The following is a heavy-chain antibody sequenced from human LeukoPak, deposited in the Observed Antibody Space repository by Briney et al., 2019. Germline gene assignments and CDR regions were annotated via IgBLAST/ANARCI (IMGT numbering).Heavy chain of an antibody. J-gene: IGHJ4*02. CDR2: ITSSSSYI. CDR3: ARGRRAPVGSYHDY. CDR1: GFTFSDYT. Sequence: GGSLRLSCAASGFTFSDYTMNWVRQAPGKGLEWVSSITSSSSYIYYADSVKGRFAISGDNAENSLYLQMNSLRAEDTAMYYCARGRRAPVGSYHDYWGQGTLVTVSS. V-gene: IGHV3-21*01. D-gene: IGHD1-26*01.